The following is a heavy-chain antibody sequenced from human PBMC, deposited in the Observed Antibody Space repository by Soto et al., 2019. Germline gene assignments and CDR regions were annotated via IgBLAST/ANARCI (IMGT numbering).Heavy chain of an antibody. CDR3: ASSYDYDSSGYSGLYYYYGMDV. Sequence: QVQLVQSGAEVKKPGASVKVSCKASGYTFTSYAMHWVRQAPGQRLEWMGWINAGNGNTKYSQKFQGRVTITRDTSASTAYMELSSLRSEDTAVYYCASSYDYDSSGYSGLYYYYGMDVWGQGTTVTVSS. D-gene: IGHD3-22*01. CDR2: INAGNGNT. J-gene: IGHJ6*02. CDR1: GYTFTSYA. V-gene: IGHV1-3*01.